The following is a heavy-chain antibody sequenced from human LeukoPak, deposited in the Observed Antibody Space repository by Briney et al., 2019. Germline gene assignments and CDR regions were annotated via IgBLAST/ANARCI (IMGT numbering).Heavy chain of an antibody. V-gene: IGHV3-23*01. CDR3: AKDYDSSGNNWFDP. J-gene: IGHJ5*02. CDR1: GFTFSSYA. D-gene: IGHD3-22*01. Sequence: PGGSLRLSCAASGFTFSSYAMSWVRQAPGKGLEWVSAISGSGGSTYYADSVKGRFTVSRDNSKNALYLQMNSLRAEDTAVYYCAKDYDSSGNNWFDPWGQGTLVTVSS. CDR2: ISGSGGST.